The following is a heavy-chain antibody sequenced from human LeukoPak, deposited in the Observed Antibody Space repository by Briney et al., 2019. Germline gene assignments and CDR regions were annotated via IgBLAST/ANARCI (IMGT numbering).Heavy chain of an antibody. CDR2: ISYDGSNK. J-gene: IGHJ4*02. D-gene: IGHD3-10*01. Sequence: GGSLRLSCAASGFIFCDSAIHWVRQASGKGLEWVAVISYDGSNKYYADSVKGRFTISRDNSKNTLYLQMNSMRAEDTAVYYCAKDIAPHSSLLWFGELSTRGIDYWGQGTLVTVSS. CDR3: AKDIAPHSSLLWFGELSTRGIDY. CDR1: GFIFCDSA. V-gene: IGHV3-30*04.